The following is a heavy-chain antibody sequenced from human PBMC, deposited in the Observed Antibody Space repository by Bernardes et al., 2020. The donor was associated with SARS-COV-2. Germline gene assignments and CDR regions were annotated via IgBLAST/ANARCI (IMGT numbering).Heavy chain of an antibody. D-gene: IGHD3-22*01. CDR1: GYTFTSYG. CDR3: ARDREGYYYDSSAVY. Sequence: ASVKVSCKASGYTFTSYGISWVRQAPGQGLEWMGWISAYNGNTNYAQKLQGRVTMTTDTSTSTAYMELRSLRSDDTAVYYCARDREGYYYDSSAVYWGQGTLVTVSS. V-gene: IGHV1-18*01. CDR2: ISAYNGNT. J-gene: IGHJ4*02.